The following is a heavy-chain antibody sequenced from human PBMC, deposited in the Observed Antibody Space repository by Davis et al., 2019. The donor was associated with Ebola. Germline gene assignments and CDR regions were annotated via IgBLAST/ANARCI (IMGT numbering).Heavy chain of an antibody. V-gene: IGHV3-11*01. J-gene: IGHJ4*02. Sequence: GGSLRLSCQASGLTFSDNYMTWTRQAPGKGLEWVAYISYSGATIYYVDSVKGRFTISRDNAKNSLHLQMNSLRVEDTAMYYCVSLLHWGQGARVTVSS. CDR3: VSLLH. CDR2: ISYSGATI. CDR1: GLTFSDNY.